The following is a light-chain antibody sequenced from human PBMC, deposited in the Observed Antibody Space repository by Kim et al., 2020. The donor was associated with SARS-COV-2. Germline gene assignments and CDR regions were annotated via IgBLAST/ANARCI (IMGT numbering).Light chain of an antibody. Sequence: VSPGERVTLSCRVSQTVANHVAWYQQRPGQPPRLLIYGAYTRATDVPARFSGSGSGTEFTLTISSLQSEDFAVYYCQQYNEWPLTFGGGTKVDIK. CDR1: QTVANH. J-gene: IGKJ4*01. CDR3: QQYNEWPLT. V-gene: IGKV3-15*01. CDR2: GAY.